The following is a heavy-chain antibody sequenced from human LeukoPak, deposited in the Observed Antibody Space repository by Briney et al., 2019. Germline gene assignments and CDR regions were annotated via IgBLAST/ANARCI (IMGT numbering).Heavy chain of an antibody. V-gene: IGHV4-34*01. CDR2: INHSGST. CDR3: ARVSRGDYGPRMDY. D-gene: IGHD4-17*01. J-gene: IGHJ4*02. Sequence: SETLSLTCAVYGGSFSGYYWSWIRQPPGKGLEWIGEINHSGSTNYNPSLKSRVTISVDTSKNQFSLKLSSVTAADTAVYYCARVSRGDYGPRMDYWGQGTLVTVSS. CDR1: GGSFSGYY.